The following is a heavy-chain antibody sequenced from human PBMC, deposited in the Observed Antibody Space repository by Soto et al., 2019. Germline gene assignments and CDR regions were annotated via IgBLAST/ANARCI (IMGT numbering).Heavy chain of an antibody. J-gene: IGHJ4*02. Sequence: PSETLSLTCTVSGGSISSSSYYWGWIRQPPGKGLGWIGSIYYSGSTYYNPSLKSRVTISVDTSKNQFSLKLSSVTAADTAVYYCAGGCSNNYWGQGTLVTVSS. D-gene: IGHD6-13*01. V-gene: IGHV4-39*01. CDR3: AGGCSNNY. CDR2: IYYSGST. CDR1: GGSISSSSYY.